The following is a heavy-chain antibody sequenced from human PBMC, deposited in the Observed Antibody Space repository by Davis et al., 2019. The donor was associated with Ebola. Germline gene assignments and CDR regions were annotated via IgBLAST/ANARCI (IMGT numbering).Heavy chain of an antibody. CDR1: GGFISSSSYY. D-gene: IGHD4-23*01. Sequence: MPSETLSLTCTVSGGFISSSSYYWGWIRQPPGKGLEWIGTIYYSGSTNYHPSLKSRVTISADTSKNQFSLKLRSVPAADTAVYYCARRVKGTVVTPFDYWGQGTLVTVSS. CDR3: ARRVKGTVVTPFDY. J-gene: IGHJ4*02. V-gene: IGHV4-39*01. CDR2: IYYSGST.